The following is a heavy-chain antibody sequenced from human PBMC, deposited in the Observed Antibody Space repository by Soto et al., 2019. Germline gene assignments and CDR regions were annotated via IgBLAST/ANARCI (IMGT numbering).Heavy chain of an antibody. CDR3: ARGGYSSSWYPYYYGMDV. CDR2: INPNSGGT. CDR1: GYTFTGYY. V-gene: IGHV1-2*02. J-gene: IGHJ6*02. D-gene: IGHD6-13*01. Sequence: QVQLVQSGAEVKKPGASVKVSCKASGYTFTGYYMHWVRQAPGQGLEWMGWINPNSGGTNYAQKFQGRVTMTRDTAVSTAYMELSRLRSDDTAVYYCARGGYSSSWYPYYYGMDVWGQGTTVTVSS.